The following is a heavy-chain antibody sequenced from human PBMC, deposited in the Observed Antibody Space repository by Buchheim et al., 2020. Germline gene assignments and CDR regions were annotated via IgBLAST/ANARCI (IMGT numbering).Heavy chain of an antibody. Sequence: DVQLVESGGGLVQPGGSLRLSCAASGFTFSSYEMNWVRQAPRKGLEWVSYIGGRGSSLYYADSVKGRFTISRDNAKNSLYLQMNSLRAEDTAVYYCAREGVSAPGVDYWGQGTL. D-gene: IGHD6-13*01. CDR3: AREGVSAPGVDY. J-gene: IGHJ4*02. CDR1: GFTFSSYE. CDR2: IGGRGSSL. V-gene: IGHV3-48*03.